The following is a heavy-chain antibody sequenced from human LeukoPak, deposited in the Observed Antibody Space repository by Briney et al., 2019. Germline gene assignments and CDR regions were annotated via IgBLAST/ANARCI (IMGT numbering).Heavy chain of an antibody. V-gene: IGHV3-21*01. J-gene: IGHJ5*02. Sequence: PGGSLRLSCAVSGFTFSSYSMNWVRQAPGKGLEWVSSISSSSSYIYYADSVKGRFTISRDNAKNSLYLQMNSLRAEDTAVYYCARDGIRXLXXLXXXXXFDPXXXGXLVTVS. CDR3: ARDGIRXLXXLXXXXXFDP. CDR1: GFTFSSYS. D-gene: IGHD3-3*01. CDR2: ISSSSSYI.